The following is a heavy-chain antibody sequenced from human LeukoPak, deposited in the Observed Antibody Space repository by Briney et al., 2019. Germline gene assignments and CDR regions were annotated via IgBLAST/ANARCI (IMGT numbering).Heavy chain of an antibody. CDR2: ISYDGSNK. V-gene: IGHV3-30*18. Sequence: PGGSLRLSCEASGFTFSSYGMHWVRQAPGKWLEWVAVISYDGSNKYYADSVKGRFTISRDNSKNTLYLQMNSLRAEDTAVYYCAKDLGVLSRYYHYYYGMDVWGQGTTVTVSS. CDR1: GFTFSSYG. J-gene: IGHJ6*02. CDR3: AKDLGVLSRYYHYYYGMDV. D-gene: IGHD2-15*01.